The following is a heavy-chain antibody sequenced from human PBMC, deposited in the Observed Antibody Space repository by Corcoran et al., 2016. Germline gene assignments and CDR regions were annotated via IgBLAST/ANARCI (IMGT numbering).Heavy chain of an antibody. CDR3: ARGGFLEWLLSWIDY. D-gene: IGHD3-3*01. CDR1: GFTFSSYW. J-gene: IGHJ4*02. V-gene: IGHV3-7*03. Sequence: EVQLVESGGGLVQPGGSLRLSCAASGFTFSSYWMSWVRQAPGKGLEWVANIKQDGSERYYVDSVKGRFTISRDNAKNSLYLQMNSLRAEDTAVDYCARGGFLEWLLSWIDYWGQGTLVTVSS. CDR2: IKQDGSER.